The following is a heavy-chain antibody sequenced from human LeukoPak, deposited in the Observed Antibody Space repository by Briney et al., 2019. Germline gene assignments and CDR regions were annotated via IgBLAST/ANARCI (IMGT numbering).Heavy chain of an antibody. CDR1: GGTFSSYA. J-gene: IGHJ6*02. CDR2: ISAYNGNT. V-gene: IGHV1-18*01. CDR3: ARDLNCSGGSCYSWTYYYYGMDV. Sequence: GASVKVSCKASGGTFSSYAISWVRQAPGQGLEWMGWISAYNGNTNYAQKLQGRVTMTTDTSTSTAYMELRSLRSDDTAVYYCARDLNCSGGSCYSWTYYYYGMDVWGQGTTVTVSS. D-gene: IGHD2-15*01.